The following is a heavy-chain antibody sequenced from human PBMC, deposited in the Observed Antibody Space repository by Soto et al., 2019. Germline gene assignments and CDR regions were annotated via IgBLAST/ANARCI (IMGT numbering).Heavy chain of an antibody. V-gene: IGHV3-11*01. CDR1: GFTFSDYY. J-gene: IGHJ5*02. D-gene: IGHD2-21*01. CDR2: ISSSGSTI. Sequence: GGSLRLSCAASGFTFSDYYMSWIRQAPGKGLEWVSYISSSGSTIYYADSVKGRFTISRDNAKNSLYLQMNSLRAEDTAVYYCATTKVYCGGDCYPPWGQGTLVTVSS. CDR3: ATTKVYCGGDCYPP.